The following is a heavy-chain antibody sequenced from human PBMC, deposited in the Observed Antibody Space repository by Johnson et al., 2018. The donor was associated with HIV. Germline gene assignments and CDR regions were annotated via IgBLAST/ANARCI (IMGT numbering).Heavy chain of an antibody. CDR3: AKGLVPAAFSRRTGAPDAFDI. Sequence: QVQLVESGGGVVRPGGSLRLSCAASGFIFSSYAVHWVRQAPGKGLEWVAVISDDGTNKFYADSVKVRFTISRDNSKNTLYLQMNSLRAEDTAVYYCAKGLVPAAFSRRTGAPDAFDIWGQGTMVTVSS. J-gene: IGHJ3*02. CDR1: GFIFSSYA. CDR2: ISDDGTNK. V-gene: IGHV3-30*04. D-gene: IGHD2-2*01.